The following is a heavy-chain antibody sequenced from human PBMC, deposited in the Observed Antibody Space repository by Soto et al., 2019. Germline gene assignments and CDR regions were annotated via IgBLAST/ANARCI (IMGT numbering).Heavy chain of an antibody. CDR1: GGSFSGYY. CDR2: INHSGST. J-gene: IGHJ4*02. D-gene: IGHD5-18*01. V-gene: IGHV4-34*01. CDR3: ARVGRYSYGSTYDY. Sequence: SETLSLTCAAYGGSFSGYYWSWIRQPPGKGLEWIGEINHSGSTNYNPSLKSRVTISVDTSKNQFSLKLSSVTAADTAVYYCARVGRYSYGSTYDYWGQGTLVTVSS.